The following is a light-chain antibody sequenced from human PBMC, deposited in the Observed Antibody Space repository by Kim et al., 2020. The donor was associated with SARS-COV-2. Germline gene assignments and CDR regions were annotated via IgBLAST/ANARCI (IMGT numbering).Light chain of an antibody. J-gene: IGLJ1*01. CDR1: SSDVGTYNY. V-gene: IGLV2-14*03. CDR3: SSYATSRSYV. CDR2: DVH. Sequence: QSALTQPTSVSGSPGQSITISCTGTSSDVGTYNYVSWYQQYPGKAPKLMIYDVHKRPSGVSNRFSGSKSGNTASLTISGLQAEDEDDYYCSSYATSRSYVFGTGTKVTVL.